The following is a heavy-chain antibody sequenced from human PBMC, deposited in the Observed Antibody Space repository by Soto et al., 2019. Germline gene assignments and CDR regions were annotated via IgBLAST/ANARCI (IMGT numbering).Heavy chain of an antibody. J-gene: IGHJ5*02. CDR2: INHSGST. CDR1: GGSFSGYY. Sequence: TLSLTCAVYGGSFSGYYWSWIRQPPGKGLEWIGEINHSGSTNYNPSLKSRVTISVDTSKNQFSLKLSSVTAADTAVYYCARRYCSSTSCYPSNWFDPWGQGTLVTVSS. CDR3: ARRYCSSTSCYPSNWFDP. D-gene: IGHD2-2*01. V-gene: IGHV4-34*01.